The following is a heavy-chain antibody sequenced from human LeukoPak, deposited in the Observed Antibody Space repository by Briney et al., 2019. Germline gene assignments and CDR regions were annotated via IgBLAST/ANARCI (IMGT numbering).Heavy chain of an antibody. CDR1: GFTFSSYA. D-gene: IGHD1-1*01. J-gene: IGHJ4*02. CDR3: AKVDNWKYGHHDF. V-gene: IGHV3-23*01. CDR2: ISGSDGTT. Sequence: PGGSQRLSCAASGFTFSSYAMSWVRQAPGKGLEWVSSISGSDGTTYYADSVKGRFTISRDNSKYTLSLQVNSLRTEDTAVYYCAKVDNWKYGHHDFWGQGTLVTVSS.